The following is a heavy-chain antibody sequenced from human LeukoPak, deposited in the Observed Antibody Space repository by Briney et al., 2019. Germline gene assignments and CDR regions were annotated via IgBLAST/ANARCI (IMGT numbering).Heavy chain of an antibody. CDR1: GASMSNYY. J-gene: IGHJ4*02. CDR3: ASAGGYGLIDY. CDR2: IYHSGTTYSGST. D-gene: IGHD5-18*01. Sequence: SETLSLACNVSGASMSNYYWVWIRQPPGKGLEWIGSIYHSGTTYSGSTSYNPSLKSRVTISLDTSKNQFSLKVGSMTAADTAVYYCASAGGYGLIDYWGQGTLVTVSS. V-gene: IGHV4-39*07.